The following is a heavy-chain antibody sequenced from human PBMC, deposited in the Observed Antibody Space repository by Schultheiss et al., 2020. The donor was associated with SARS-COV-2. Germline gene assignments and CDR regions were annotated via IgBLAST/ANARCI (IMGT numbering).Heavy chain of an antibody. J-gene: IGHJ4*02. CDR3: AREEGYYSNYVRGGY. CDR2: IGTGGDT. Sequence: GESLKISCAASGFTFSSYAMSWVRQAPGKGLEWVSAIGTGGDTYYADSVMGRFTISRDNAKNSLYLQMNSLRAEDTAVYYCAREEGYYSNYVRGGYWGQGTLVTVSS. CDR1: GFTFSSYA. D-gene: IGHD4-11*01. V-gene: IGHV3-23*01.